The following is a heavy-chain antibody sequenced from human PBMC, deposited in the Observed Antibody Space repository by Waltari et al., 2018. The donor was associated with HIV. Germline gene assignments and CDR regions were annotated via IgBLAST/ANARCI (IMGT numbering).Heavy chain of an antibody. CDR3: ARATGDSPFDY. CDR2: IYTSRST. V-gene: IGHV4-61*02. J-gene: IGHJ4*02. Sequence: QVQLQESGPGLVKPSQTLSLTCTVSGGSISRGSYYWSWIRQPAGKGLEWIGRIYTSRSTNYNPSLKSRVTISVDTSKNQLSLKLSSVTAADTAVYYCARATGDSPFDYWGQGTLVTVSS. CDR1: GGSISRGSYY. D-gene: IGHD4-17*01.